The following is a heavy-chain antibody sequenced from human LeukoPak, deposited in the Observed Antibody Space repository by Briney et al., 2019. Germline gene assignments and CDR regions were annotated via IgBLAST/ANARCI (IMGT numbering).Heavy chain of an antibody. CDR3: AKEGVTIFGVVIVMEYFQH. CDR2: ISSSSSTI. V-gene: IGHV3-48*01. D-gene: IGHD3-3*01. Sequence: PGGSLRLSCAASGFTFSSYSMNWVRQAPGKGLEWVSYISSSSSTIYYADSVKGRFTISRDNSKNTLYLQMNSLRAEDTAVYYCAKEGVTIFGVVIVMEYFQHWGQGTLVTVSS. J-gene: IGHJ1*01. CDR1: GFTFSSYS.